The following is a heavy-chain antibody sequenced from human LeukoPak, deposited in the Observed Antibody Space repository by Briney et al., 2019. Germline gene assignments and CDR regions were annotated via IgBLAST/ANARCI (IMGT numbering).Heavy chain of an antibody. D-gene: IGHD1-26*01. CDR1: GFTFSSYS. Sequence: PGGSLRLSCAASGFTFSSYSMNWVRQPQGKGLEWVSSISSSSSYIYYADSVKGRFTISRDNAKNSLYLQMNSLRAEDTAVYYCAIAGLGATTEYFDYWGQGTLVTVSS. CDR3: AIAGLGATTEYFDY. V-gene: IGHV3-21*01. J-gene: IGHJ4*02. CDR2: ISSSSSYI.